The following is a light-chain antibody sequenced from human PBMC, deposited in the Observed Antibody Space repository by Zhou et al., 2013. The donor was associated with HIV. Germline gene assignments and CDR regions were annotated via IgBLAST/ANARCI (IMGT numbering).Light chain of an antibody. Sequence: QSALTQPASVSGSPGQSITISCTGSRSDVGNYNHVSWYQHHPGRAPKLIIFEVNERPLGVSNRFSGSKSGTTASLTISGLQAEDEADYYCCSYAPGSNFWVLGGGTKLTVL. V-gene: IGLV2-23*02. J-gene: IGLJ3*02. CDR1: RSDVGNYNH. CDR2: EVN. CDR3: CSYAPGSNFWV.